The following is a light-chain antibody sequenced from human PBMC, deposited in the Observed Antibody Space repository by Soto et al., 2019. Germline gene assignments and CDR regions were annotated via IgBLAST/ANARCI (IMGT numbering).Light chain of an antibody. CDR2: GNS. CDR3: QSYDISLSGSV. CDR1: SSNIGAGYD. V-gene: IGLV1-40*01. J-gene: IGLJ3*02. Sequence: QSVLTQPPSVSGAPGQRVTISCTGSSSNIGAGYDVHWYQQLPGTAPKLLIYGNSNRPSGVPDRFSGSKSGTSASLAITGLQDADEADYYCQSYDISLSGSVFGGGTKLTVL.